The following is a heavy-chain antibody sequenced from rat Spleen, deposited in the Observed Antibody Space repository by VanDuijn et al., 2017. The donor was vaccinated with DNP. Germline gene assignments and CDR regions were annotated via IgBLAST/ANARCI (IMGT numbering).Heavy chain of an antibody. CDR1: GFTFSNHD. D-gene: IGHD1-11*01. J-gene: IGHJ2*01. CDR3: AREVGYFDY. CDR2: ISTSGDST. Sequence: EVQLVESGGGLVQPGRSLKLSCEASGFTFSNHDMAWVRQAPTGGLEWVTSISTSGDSTYYQDSVRGRFTVSRDNAKNTLFLQMNSLRSEDTATYYCAREVGYFDYWGQGVMVTVSS. V-gene: IGHV5S13*01.